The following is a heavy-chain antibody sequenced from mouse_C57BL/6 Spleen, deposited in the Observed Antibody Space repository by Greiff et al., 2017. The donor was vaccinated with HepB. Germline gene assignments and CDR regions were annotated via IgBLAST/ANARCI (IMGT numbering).Heavy chain of an antibody. D-gene: IGHD1-1*01. Sequence: VQLVESGPELVKPGASVKISCKASGYAFSSSWMNWVKQRPGKGLEWIGRIYPGDGDTNYNGKFKGKATLTADKSSSTAYMQLSSLTSEDSAVYFCARRATVVAYYYAMDYWGQGTSVTVSS. CDR2: IYPGDGDT. V-gene: IGHV1-82*01. CDR1: GYAFSSSW. CDR3: ARRATVVAYYYAMDY. J-gene: IGHJ4*01.